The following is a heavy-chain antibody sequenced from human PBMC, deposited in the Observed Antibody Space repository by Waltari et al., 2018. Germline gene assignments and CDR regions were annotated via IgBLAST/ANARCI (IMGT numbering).Heavy chain of an antibody. Sequence: QVQLVQSGSELKKPGASVKVSCKASGYTFTSYAMNWVRQAPGQGLEWRGWINTNTGNPTYAQGFTGRFVFSLDTSVSTAYLQISSLKAEDTAVYYCARGRRGLDCSSTSCYSPHYYYYMDVWGKGTTVTVSS. V-gene: IGHV7-4-1*02. CDR2: INTNTGNP. D-gene: IGHD2-2*01. J-gene: IGHJ6*03. CDR3: ARGRRGLDCSSTSCYSPHYYYYMDV. CDR1: GYTFTSYA.